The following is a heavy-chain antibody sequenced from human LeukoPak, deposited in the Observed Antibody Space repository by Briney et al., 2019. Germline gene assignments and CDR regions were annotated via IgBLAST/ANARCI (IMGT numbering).Heavy chain of an antibody. CDR1: GGSISSGDYY. J-gene: IGHJ4*02. Sequence: SQTLSLTCTVSGGSISSGDYYRSWIRQPPGKGLEWIGYIYYSGSTYYNPSLKSRVTISVDTSKNQFSLKLSSVTAADTAVYYCARVPSEYSSSRDYWGQGTLVTVSS. V-gene: IGHV4-30-4*08. CDR2: IYYSGST. D-gene: IGHD6-6*01. CDR3: ARVPSEYSSSRDY.